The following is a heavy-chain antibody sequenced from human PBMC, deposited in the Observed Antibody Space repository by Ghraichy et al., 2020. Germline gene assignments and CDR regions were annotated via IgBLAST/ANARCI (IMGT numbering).Heavy chain of an antibody. Sequence: SETLSLTCAVSGGSISSSNWWSWVRQSPGKGLEWIGEIYDSRSTNYNPSLKSRVTISVDKSKSQVSLKLTSVTAADTAVYYCARRKSYYDILTGYYYYGMDVWGQGTTVTVSS. D-gene: IGHD3-9*01. J-gene: IGHJ6*02. CDR1: GGSISSSNW. CDR3: ARRKSYYDILTGYYYYGMDV. V-gene: IGHV4-4*02. CDR2: IYDSRST.